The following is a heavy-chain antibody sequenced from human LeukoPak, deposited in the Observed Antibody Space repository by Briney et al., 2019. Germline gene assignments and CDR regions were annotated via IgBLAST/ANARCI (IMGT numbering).Heavy chain of an antibody. D-gene: IGHD1-1*01. V-gene: IGHV3-23*01. CDR2: ISGSGGST. J-gene: IGHJ4*02. CDR3: AKDQRWNGLFDY. CDR1: GFTFNNAW. Sequence: GGSLRLSCAASGFTFNNAWMNWVRQAPGKGLEWVSAISGSGGSTYYADSVKGRFTISRDNSKNTLYLQMNSLRAEDTAVYYCAKDQRWNGLFDYWGQGTLVTVSS.